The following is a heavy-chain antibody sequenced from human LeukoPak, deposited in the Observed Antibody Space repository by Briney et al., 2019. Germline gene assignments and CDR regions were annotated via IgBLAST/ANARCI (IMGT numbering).Heavy chain of an antibody. J-gene: IGHJ4*02. D-gene: IGHD3-10*01. CDR2: ISGSGGST. CDR3: AKVAKYYYGSEAYYFFEH. V-gene: IGHV3-23*01. CDR1: GFTFSSYG. Sequence: GGSLRLSCAASGFTFSSYGMSWVRQAPGKGLEWVSAISGSGGSTYYADSVKGRFTISRDNSKNTLYLRMNSLRVEDTAVYYCAKVAKYYYGSEAYYFFEHWGQGTPVTASS.